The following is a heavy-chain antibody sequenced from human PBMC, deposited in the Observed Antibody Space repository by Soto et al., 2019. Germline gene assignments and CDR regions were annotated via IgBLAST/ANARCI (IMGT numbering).Heavy chain of an antibody. D-gene: IGHD2-2*02. J-gene: IGHJ4*02. Sequence: SETLSLTCTVSGGSISSSTYYWGWIRQPPGKGLEWIGSIYYTGSAYYNPSLKSRVTISVDTSKNQFSLKLNSVTAADTAVYYCARHEYTYGLGYWGQGTLVTVSS. CDR3: ARHEYTYGLGY. V-gene: IGHV4-39*01. CDR1: GGSISSSTYY. CDR2: IYYTGSA.